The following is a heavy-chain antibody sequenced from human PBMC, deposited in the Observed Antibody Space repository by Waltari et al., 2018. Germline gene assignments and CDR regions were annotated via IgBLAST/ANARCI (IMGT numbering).Heavy chain of an antibody. CDR1: GLTVSSDD. CDR2: VGNVNDR. CDR3: AKHWDY. Sequence: EAQLLESGGGLIQPGGSLRLSCAASGLTVSSDDIGWVRQAPGKGLEWLSSVGNVNDRYHADPVRGRCTIARDNSKNTLYLQMSSLRAEDTAVYFCAKHWDYWGQGTLVTVSS. D-gene: IGHD1-1*01. J-gene: IGHJ4*02. V-gene: IGHV3-23*01.